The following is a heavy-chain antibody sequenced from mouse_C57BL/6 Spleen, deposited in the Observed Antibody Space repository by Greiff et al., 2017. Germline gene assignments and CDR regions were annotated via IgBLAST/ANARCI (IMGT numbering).Heavy chain of an antibody. J-gene: IGHJ3*01. CDR2: IDPSDSYT. Sequence: VQLQQSGAELVRPGTSVKLSCKASGYTFTSYWMHWVKQRPGQGLEWIGVIDPSDSYTNYNQQFKGKATLTVDTSSSTAYMQLSSLTSEDSTVYYCARLSIYYDYDKEFAYWGQGTLVTVSA. V-gene: IGHV1-59*01. D-gene: IGHD2-4*01. CDR3: ARLSIYYDYDKEFAY. CDR1: GYTFTSYW.